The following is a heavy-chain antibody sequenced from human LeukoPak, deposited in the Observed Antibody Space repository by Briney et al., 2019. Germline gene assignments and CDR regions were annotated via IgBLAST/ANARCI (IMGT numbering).Heavy chain of an antibody. CDR2: IKEDGSIQ. CDR1: GFIFENYA. CDR3: ARDVWTGVAVSDY. J-gene: IGHJ4*02. D-gene: IGHD6-19*01. V-gene: IGHV3-7*01. Sequence: PGRSLRLSCEVSGFIFENYAMHWVRQAPGKGLEWLANIKEDGSIQYYLDSVRGRFTISRDNAKTSVYLQLNSLRADDTAVYYCARDVWTGVAVSDYWGQGTLVTVSS.